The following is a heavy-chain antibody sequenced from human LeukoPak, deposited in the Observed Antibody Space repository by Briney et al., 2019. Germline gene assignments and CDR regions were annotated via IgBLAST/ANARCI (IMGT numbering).Heavy chain of an antibody. CDR3: AAGPYGDYLSAAFDI. D-gene: IGHD4-17*01. Sequence: GASVKVSCKASGYTFTSYDINWVRQVTGQGLEWMGWMNPNSGNTGYAQKFQGRVTITRNTSISTAYMYLSSLRSEDTAVYYCAAGPYGDYLSAAFDIWGQGTMVTVSS. J-gene: IGHJ3*02. CDR1: GYTFTSYD. V-gene: IGHV1-8*03. CDR2: MNPNSGNT.